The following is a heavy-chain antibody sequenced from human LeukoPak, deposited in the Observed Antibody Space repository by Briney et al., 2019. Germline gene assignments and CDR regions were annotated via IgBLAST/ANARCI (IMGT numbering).Heavy chain of an antibody. CDR3: ARDPTQWLRYGYFDY. Sequence: PGGSLILSCAASGFTVSSNYMSWVRQAPGKGLEWVSVIYSGGSTYYADSVKGRFTISRDNSKNTLYLQMNSLRAEDTAVYYCARDPTQWLRYGYFDYWGQGTLVTVSS. J-gene: IGHJ4*02. CDR1: GFTVSSNY. D-gene: IGHD5-12*01. CDR2: IYSGGST. V-gene: IGHV3-66*01.